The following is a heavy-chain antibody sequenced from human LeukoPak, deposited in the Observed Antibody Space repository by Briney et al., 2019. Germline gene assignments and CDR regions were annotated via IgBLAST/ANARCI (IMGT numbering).Heavy chain of an antibody. V-gene: IGHV3-21*01. Sequence: GSLRLSCAASGFTFSSYSMNWVRQAPGKGLEWVSSISSSSSYIYYADSVKGRFTISRDNAKNSLYLQMNSLRAEDTTVYYCARGGYSYGPFDYWGQGTLVTVSS. CDR2: ISSSSSYI. CDR3: ARGGYSYGPFDY. CDR1: GFTFSSYS. J-gene: IGHJ4*02. D-gene: IGHD5-18*01.